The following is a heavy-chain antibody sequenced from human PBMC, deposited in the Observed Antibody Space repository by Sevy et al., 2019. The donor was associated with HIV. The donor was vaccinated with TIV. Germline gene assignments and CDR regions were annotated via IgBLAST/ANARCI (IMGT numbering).Heavy chain of an antibody. CDR3: ARGRSGLLKYYFDY. D-gene: IGHD2-8*01. CDR1: GGSISSGGYY. V-gene: IGHV4-31*03. Sequence: SETLSLTCTVSGGSISSGGYYWSWIRQHPGKGLEWIGYIYYSGSTYYNPSLKGRVTISVDTSKNQFSLKLSSVTAADTAVYYCARGRSGLLKYYFDYWGQGTLVTVSS. J-gene: IGHJ4*02. CDR2: IYYSGST.